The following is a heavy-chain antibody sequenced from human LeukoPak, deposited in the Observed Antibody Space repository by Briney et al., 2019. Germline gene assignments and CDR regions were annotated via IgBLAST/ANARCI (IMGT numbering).Heavy chain of an antibody. CDR3: AREAYYYDSSGYYLDY. V-gene: IGHV3-21*01. D-gene: IGHD3-22*01. CDR1: GFTFSRYS. J-gene: IGHJ4*02. Sequence: GGSLRLSCAASGFTFSRYSMNWVRQAPGKGLEWGSSISSSSYIYYADSVKGRFTISRDNAKNSLYLQMNSLQVGDTAVYYCAREAYYYDSSGYYLDYWGQGTLVTVSS. CDR2: ISSSSYI.